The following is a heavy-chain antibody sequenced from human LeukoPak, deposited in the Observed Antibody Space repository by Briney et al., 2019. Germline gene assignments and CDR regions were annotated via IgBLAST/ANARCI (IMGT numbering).Heavy chain of an antibody. V-gene: IGHV3-53*01. J-gene: IGHJ4*02. Sequence: PGGSLRLSCAASGFTVSSNYMSWVRQAPGKGLEWVSVIYSGGSTYYADSVKGRFTISRDNSKNTLYLQMNSLRAEDTAVYYCARDPRYCSGGSCSGTFDYWGQGTLVTVSS. CDR2: IYSGGST. CDR3: ARDPRYCSGGSCSGTFDY. D-gene: IGHD2-15*01. CDR1: GFTVSSNY.